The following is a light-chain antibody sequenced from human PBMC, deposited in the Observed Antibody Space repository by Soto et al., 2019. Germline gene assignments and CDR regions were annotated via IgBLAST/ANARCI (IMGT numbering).Light chain of an antibody. CDR1: QSISRW. CDR2: ETS. Sequence: DIQMTQSPSTLSAFVGDRVNITCRASQSISRWLAWYQQKPGKSPKLLMYETSILHSGVPSRFSGSGSGTEFTLTISTLQPADFAAYYCQQYHTHSDTFGRGTRLEIK. V-gene: IGKV1-5*01. J-gene: IGKJ2*01. CDR3: QQYHTHSDT.